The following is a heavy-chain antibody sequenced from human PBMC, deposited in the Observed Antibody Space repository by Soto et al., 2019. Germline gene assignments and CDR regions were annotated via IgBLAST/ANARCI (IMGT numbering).Heavy chain of an antibody. CDR1: GGTFSSYT. CDR3: AREEAYYYYGMDV. J-gene: IGHJ6*02. V-gene: IGHV1-69*08. Sequence: QVQLVQSGAEVKKPRSSVKVSCKASGGTFSSYTISWVRQAPGQGLEWMGRIIPILGIANYAQKFQGRVTITADKSTSTAYMELSSLRSEDTAVYYCAREEAYYYYGMDVWGQGTTVTVSS. CDR2: IIPILGIA.